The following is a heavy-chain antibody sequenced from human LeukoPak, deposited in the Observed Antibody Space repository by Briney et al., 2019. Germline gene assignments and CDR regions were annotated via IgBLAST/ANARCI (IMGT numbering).Heavy chain of an antibody. Sequence: SETLSLTCSVSGGSINTNYWSWLRQPPGGGLEWIGYIYYTGTPNYNPSLKSRATIFIDTSKNQFSLRLNSMTAADTAIYYCARGAGWYDYWGQGTLVTASS. D-gene: IGHD6-19*01. V-gene: IGHV4-59*01. J-gene: IGHJ4*02. CDR2: IYYTGTP. CDR1: GGSINTNY. CDR3: ARGAGWYDY.